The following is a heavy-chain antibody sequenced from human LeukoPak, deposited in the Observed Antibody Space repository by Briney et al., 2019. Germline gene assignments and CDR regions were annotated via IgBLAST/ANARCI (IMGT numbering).Heavy chain of an antibody. V-gene: IGHV1-18*01. CDR1: GYTFRSYG. J-gene: IGHJ4*02. CDR2: ISAYNGNT. D-gene: IGHD3-3*01. Sequence: ASVKVSCKTSGYTFRSYGLSWVRQAPGQGLEWMGWISAYNGNTNYAQKLQGRVTITADESTSTAYMELSSLRSEDTAVYYCASRFAEYYDFWSGYLFDYWGQGTLVTVSS. CDR3: ASRFAEYYDFWSGYLFDY.